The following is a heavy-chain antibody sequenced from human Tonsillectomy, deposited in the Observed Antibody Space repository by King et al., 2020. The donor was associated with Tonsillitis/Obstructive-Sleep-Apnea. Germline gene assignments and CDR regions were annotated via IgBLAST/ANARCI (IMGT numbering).Heavy chain of an antibody. Sequence: VQLVESGGGVVQPGRSLRLSCAASGFTFSTYGMHWVRQAPGKGLEWVAVISFDGSNKYYADSVKGRFTISRDNSKNTLYLQMNSLRAEDTAVYYCARVPPGGFGALFPFDSGAQEPLVTVSS. CDR1: GFTFSTYG. CDR3: ARVPPGGFGALFPFDS. V-gene: IGHV3-30*03. J-gene: IGHJ4*02. CDR2: ISFDGSNK. D-gene: IGHD3-10*01.